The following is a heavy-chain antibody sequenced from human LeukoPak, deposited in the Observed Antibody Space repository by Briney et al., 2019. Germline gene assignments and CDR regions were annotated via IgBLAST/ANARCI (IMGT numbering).Heavy chain of an antibody. V-gene: IGHV1-18*01. D-gene: IGHD3-10*01. Sequence: ASVKVSCKASGYTFTSYGISWVRLAPGQGLEWMGWISAYNGNTNYAQKLQGRVTMTTDTSTSTAYMELRSLRSDDTAVYYCARDMAYYYGSGSYYSTTLDPWGQGTLVTVSS. CDR2: ISAYNGNT. J-gene: IGHJ5*02. CDR1: GYTFTSYG. CDR3: ARDMAYYYGSGSYYSTTLDP.